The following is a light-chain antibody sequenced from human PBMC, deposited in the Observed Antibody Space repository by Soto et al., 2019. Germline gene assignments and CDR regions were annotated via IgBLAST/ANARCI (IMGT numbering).Light chain of an antibody. J-gene: IGLJ3*02. CDR2: DND. V-gene: IGLV1-51*01. CDR3: GTWDSRLSVAL. Sequence: QAVLTQPPSVSAAPGQKVTISCSGSSSNIGNNFVSWYQQFPGTAPQLLIYDNDMRPSGIPDRFSGSKSGTSATLAITGLQTGDEADYFCGTWDSRLSVALFGGGTKLTVL. CDR1: SSNIGNNF.